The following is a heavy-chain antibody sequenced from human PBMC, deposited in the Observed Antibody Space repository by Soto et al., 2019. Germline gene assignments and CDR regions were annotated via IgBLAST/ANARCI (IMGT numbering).Heavy chain of an antibody. CDR1: GFTFSSYT. Sequence: GGSLRLSCAASGFTFSSYTMNWVRQAPGKGLEWVSSISSSSSYIYYADSVKGRFTISRDNAKNSLFLQMNSLRAEDTAVYYCPRDYGGTGWYYFDSWGQGTLVTVSS. CDR2: ISSSSSYI. D-gene: IGHD6-19*01. CDR3: PRDYGGTGWYYFDS. V-gene: IGHV3-21*01. J-gene: IGHJ4*02.